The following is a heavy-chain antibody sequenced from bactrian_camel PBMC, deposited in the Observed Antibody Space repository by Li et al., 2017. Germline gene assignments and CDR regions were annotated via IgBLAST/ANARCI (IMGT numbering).Heavy chain of an antibody. J-gene: IGHJ4*01. Sequence: QLVESGGGSVQAGGSLRLACAASGFTFSAYDMMWVRQAPGKGLEWVSGINSGGGRATYADSVKGRITISRDNAKNTLYLQLNSLKPEDTAMFFCGIDPARGSCYGPRRRSLTYWGQGTQVTVS. CDR3: GIDPARGSCYGPRRRSLTY. CDR2: INSGGGRA. V-gene: IGHV3S40*01. CDR1: GFTFSAYD. D-gene: IGHD5*01.